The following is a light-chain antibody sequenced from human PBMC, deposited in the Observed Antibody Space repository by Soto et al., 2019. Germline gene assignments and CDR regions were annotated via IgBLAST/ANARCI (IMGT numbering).Light chain of an antibody. CDR2: GAS. CDR3: QHYHNLPPIT. J-gene: IGKJ3*01. Sequence: DFQMTQSPSSLSASVGARVSITCRASQDIKTSLSWFQHKPGRAPKLLIYGASYLETGVPSRFRGSGSGTDFTLTISSLQPEDIATYYCQHYHNLPPITFGPGTIVDIK. V-gene: IGKV1-33*01. CDR1: QDIKTS.